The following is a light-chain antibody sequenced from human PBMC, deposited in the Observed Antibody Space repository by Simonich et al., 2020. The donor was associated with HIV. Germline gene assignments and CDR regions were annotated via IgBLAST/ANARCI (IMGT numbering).Light chain of an antibody. Sequence: IQMTQSPSSMSASLGDRVTITCPASQSISNYLNWYQQKLGKAPKVLIYAASSLQSGVPSRFSGSGSGTDFTPTISSRQPEDFATYYCQQSYRTPYTFGQGTKLEIK. CDR1: QSISNY. CDR2: AAS. V-gene: IGKV1-39*01. CDR3: QQSYRTPYT. J-gene: IGKJ2*01.